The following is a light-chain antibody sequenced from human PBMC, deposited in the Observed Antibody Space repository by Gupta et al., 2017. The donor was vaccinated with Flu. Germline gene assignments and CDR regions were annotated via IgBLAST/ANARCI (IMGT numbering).Light chain of an antibody. Sequence: TISCSGSSSNIGRCGVDWYQQFPGTAPKLLIYDFSDRPSGGPDRVSGSKSGTSAALAISGLQAEEEADYYCEVWEDSRNGHYVFGTGTKVTVL. CDR1: SSNIGRCG. J-gene: IGLJ1*01. CDR2: DFS. CDR3: EVWEDSRNGHYV. V-gene: IGLV1-44*01.